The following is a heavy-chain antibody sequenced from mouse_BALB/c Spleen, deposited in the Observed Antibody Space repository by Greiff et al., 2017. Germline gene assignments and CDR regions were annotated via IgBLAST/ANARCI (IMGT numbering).Heavy chain of an antibody. CDR3: ARLYDYALAY. CDR1: GFTFSSYA. V-gene: IGHV5-9-4*01. Sequence: DVQLVESGGGLVKPGGSLKLSCAASGFTFSSYAMSWVRQSPEKRLEWVAEISSGGSYTYYPDTVTGRFTISRDNAKNTLYLEMSSLRSEDTAMYYCARLYDYALAYWGQGTLVTVSA. CDR2: ISSGGSYT. J-gene: IGHJ3*01. D-gene: IGHD2-4*01.